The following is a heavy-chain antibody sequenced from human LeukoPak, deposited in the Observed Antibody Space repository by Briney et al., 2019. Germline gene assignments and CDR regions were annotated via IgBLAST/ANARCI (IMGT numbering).Heavy chain of an antibody. Sequence: GASVKVSCKASGYTFTGYYMHWVRQAPGQGLEWMGWINPNSGGTNYAQKFQGRIPMTRDTSISPAYMELSRLRSDDTAVYCCARSTDYYGSGSYYYGMDVWGQGTTVTVSS. J-gene: IGHJ6*02. D-gene: IGHD3-10*01. CDR2: INPNSGGT. CDR3: ARSTDYYGSGSYYYGMDV. V-gene: IGHV1-2*02. CDR1: GYTFTGYY.